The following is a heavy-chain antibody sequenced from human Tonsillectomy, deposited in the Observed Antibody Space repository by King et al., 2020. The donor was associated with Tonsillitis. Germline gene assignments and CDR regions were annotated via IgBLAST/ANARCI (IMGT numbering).Heavy chain of an antibody. CDR2: IWYDGNNK. Sequence: VQLVESGGGVVQPGRSLRLSCAASGFTFSTYGMHWVRQAPGKGLEWVAVIWYDGNNKFYADSVKGRFTISRDNSKSTLCLQMNSLRAEDTAVYYCARAPPAAPRSYYYYGMDVWDQGTTVTVSS. J-gene: IGHJ6*02. CDR1: GFTFSTYG. D-gene: IGHD2-2*01. CDR3: ARAPPAAPRSYYYYGMDV. V-gene: IGHV3-33*01.